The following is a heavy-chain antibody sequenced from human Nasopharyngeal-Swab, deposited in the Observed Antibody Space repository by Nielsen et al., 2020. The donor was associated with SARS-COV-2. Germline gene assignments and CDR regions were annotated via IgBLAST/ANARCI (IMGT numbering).Heavy chain of an antibody. Sequence: ASVKVSCKASGYTFTGYYMHWLLQAPGQGLEWMGRINPTSGGTNYAQKFKGRVTMTRDTSISTAYMELSRLRSDDTAVYYCARVWSGSGSYPDYYYYMDVWGKGTTVTVSS. CDR3: ARVWSGSGSYPDYYYYMDV. J-gene: IGHJ6*03. CDR1: GYTFTGYY. CDR2: INPTSGGT. V-gene: IGHV1-2*06. D-gene: IGHD3-10*01.